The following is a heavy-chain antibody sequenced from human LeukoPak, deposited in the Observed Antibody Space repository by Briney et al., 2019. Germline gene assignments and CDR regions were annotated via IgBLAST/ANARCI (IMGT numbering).Heavy chain of an antibody. CDR3: AREDYYDSSGTPEFDY. J-gene: IGHJ4*02. D-gene: IGHD3-22*01. CDR1: GFTFSSYG. V-gene: IGHV3-33*01. CDR2: IWYDGSNK. Sequence: GGSLRLSCAASGFTFSSYGMHWVRQAPGKGLEGLAVIWYDGSNKYYADSVKGRFTISRDNSKNTLYLQMNSLRAEDTAVYYCAREDYYDSSGTPEFDYWGQGTLVTVSS.